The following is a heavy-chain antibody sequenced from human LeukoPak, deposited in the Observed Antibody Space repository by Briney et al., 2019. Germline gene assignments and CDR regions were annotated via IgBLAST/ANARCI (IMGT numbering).Heavy chain of an antibody. CDR3: VRDGGVSGYDLLDY. Sequence: GGSLRLSCGASGLTFRNAWMTWVRQAPGKGLEWVAHINQDGSKEYYMDSVKARFTISRDNAKNSLSLQMNSLRAEDTAVYYCVRDGGVSGYDLLDYWGQGTLVTVSS. J-gene: IGHJ4*02. D-gene: IGHD5-12*01. CDR2: INQDGSKE. V-gene: IGHV3-7*01. CDR1: GLTFRNAW.